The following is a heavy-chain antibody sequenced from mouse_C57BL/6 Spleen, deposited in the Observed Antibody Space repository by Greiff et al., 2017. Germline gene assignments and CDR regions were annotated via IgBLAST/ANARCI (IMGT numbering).Heavy chain of an antibody. V-gene: IGHV1-63*01. CDR1: GYTFTNYW. J-gene: IGHJ1*03. CDR3: AREMLDGSSPYGYFDV. CDR2: IYPGGGYT. Sequence: QVHVKPSGAELVRPGTSVKMSCKASGYTFTNYWIGWAKQRPGHGLEWIGDIYPGGGYTNYNEQFKGKATLTADKSSSTAYMQFSSLTSEDSASYYCAREMLDGSSPYGYFDVWGTGTTVTVSS. D-gene: IGHD1-1*01.